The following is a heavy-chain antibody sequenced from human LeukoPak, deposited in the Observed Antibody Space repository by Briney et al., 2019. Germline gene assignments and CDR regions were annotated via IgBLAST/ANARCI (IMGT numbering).Heavy chain of an antibody. CDR3: ARGYYYDSSGSPSPY. Sequence: GGSLRLSCAASGFSFAHSGMHWVRQAPGKGLEWVAFIRYDGNNINYADSVKGRFTISRDNAKNSLYLQMNSLRAEDTAVYYCARGYYYDSSGSPSPYWGQGTLVTVSS. CDR2: IRYDGNNI. V-gene: IGHV3-30*02. CDR1: GFSFAHSG. D-gene: IGHD3-22*01. J-gene: IGHJ4*02.